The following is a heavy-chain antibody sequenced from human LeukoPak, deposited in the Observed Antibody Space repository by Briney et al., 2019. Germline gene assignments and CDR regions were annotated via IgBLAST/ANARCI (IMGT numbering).Heavy chain of an antibody. CDR3: ARGKFPRYFDY. V-gene: IGHV4-34*01. J-gene: IGHJ4*02. CDR1: GGSFSGYY. Sequence: SETLSLTCAVYGGSFSGYYWSWIRQPPGKGLEWIGEINHSGSTNYNPSLKSRVTISVDTSKNQFSLKLSSVTAADTAVYYCARGKFPRYFDYWGQGTLVTVSS. CDR2: INHSGST.